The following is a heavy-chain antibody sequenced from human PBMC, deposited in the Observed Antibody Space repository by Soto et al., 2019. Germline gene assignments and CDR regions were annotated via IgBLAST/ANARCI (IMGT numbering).Heavy chain of an antibody. CDR3: AANPHYDSSGYSSVFDY. CDR2: IVVGSGNT. V-gene: IGHV1-58*01. Sequence: SVKVSCKASGFTFTSSAVQWVRQARGQRLEWIGWIVVGSGNTNYAQKFQERVTITRDMSTSTAYMELSSLRSEDTAVYYCAANPHYDSSGYSSVFDYWGQGTLVTVSS. CDR1: GFTFTSSA. J-gene: IGHJ4*02. D-gene: IGHD3-22*01.